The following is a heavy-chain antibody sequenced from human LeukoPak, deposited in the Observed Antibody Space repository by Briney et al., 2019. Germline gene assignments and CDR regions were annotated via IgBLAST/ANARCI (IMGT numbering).Heavy chain of an antibody. CDR1: GYSFTTYW. CDR3: ARHRRVDTAMAPDY. Sequence: GESLKVSCKGSGYSFTTYWIGWVRQMPGKGLEWMGIIYPGDSDTRYSPSFQGQVTISADKSTSTAYLQWSSLKASDTAMYYCARHRRVDTAMAPDYWGQGTLVTVSS. D-gene: IGHD5-18*01. V-gene: IGHV5-51*01. J-gene: IGHJ4*02. CDR2: IYPGDSDT.